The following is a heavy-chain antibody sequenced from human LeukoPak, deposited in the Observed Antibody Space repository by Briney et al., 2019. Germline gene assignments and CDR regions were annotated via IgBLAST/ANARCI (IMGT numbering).Heavy chain of an antibody. Sequence: GGSLRLSCAASGFTSSSYGMHWVRPAPGEGLGWVGFIRFEGRNKNYADSVAGRFTISRDNSKFTLYLQMNSLRAEDTAVYYCAKWISREMYDYDCSGYPRFDYWGQGTLVTVSS. V-gene: IGHV3-30*02. J-gene: IGHJ4*02. D-gene: IGHD3-22*01. CDR2: IRFEGRNK. CDR3: AKWISREMYDYDCSGYPRFDY. CDR1: GFTSSSYG.